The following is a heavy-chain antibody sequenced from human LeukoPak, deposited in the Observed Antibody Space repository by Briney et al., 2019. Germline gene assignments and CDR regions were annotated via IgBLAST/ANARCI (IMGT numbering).Heavy chain of an antibody. CDR3: ARDQRWLPFDY. J-gene: IGHJ4*02. Sequence: GRSLRLSCAASGFTFSSYAMHWVRQAPGKGLEWVAVISCDGSNKYYADSVKGRFTISRDNSKNTLYLQMNSLRAEDTAVYYCARDQRWLPFDYWGQGTLVTVSS. CDR1: GFTFSSYA. V-gene: IGHV3-30-3*01. D-gene: IGHD5-24*01. CDR2: ISCDGSNK.